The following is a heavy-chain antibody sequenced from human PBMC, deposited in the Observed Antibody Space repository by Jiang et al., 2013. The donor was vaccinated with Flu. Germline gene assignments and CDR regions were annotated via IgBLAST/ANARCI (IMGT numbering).Heavy chain of an antibody. D-gene: IGHD3-3*01. CDR1: GYSFTSSW. Sequence: GAEVKKPGESLKISCEGSGYSFTSSWIAWVRQMPGKGLEWMGRIDPSDSYTTYSPSFQGHVTISVDKSVNTAYLQWSSLKAPDSAMYYCARVWSGFYNNDYWGQGTLVTVSS. J-gene: IGHJ4*02. CDR3: ARVWSGFYNNDY. CDR2: IDPSDSYT. V-gene: IGHV5-10-1*01.